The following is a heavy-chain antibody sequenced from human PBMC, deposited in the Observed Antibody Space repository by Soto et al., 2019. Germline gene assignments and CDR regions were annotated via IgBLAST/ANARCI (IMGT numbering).Heavy chain of an antibody. CDR2: IYYSGST. CDR1: GGSISSGGYY. Sequence: TLSLTCTVSGGSISSGGYYWSWVRQHPGKGLEWIGYIYYSGSTYYNPSLKSRVTISVDTSKNQFSLKLSSVTAADTAVYYCARGDVGYYYGMDVWGQGTTVTVSS. D-gene: IGHD1-26*01. CDR3: ARGDVGYYYGMDV. J-gene: IGHJ6*02. V-gene: IGHV4-31*03.